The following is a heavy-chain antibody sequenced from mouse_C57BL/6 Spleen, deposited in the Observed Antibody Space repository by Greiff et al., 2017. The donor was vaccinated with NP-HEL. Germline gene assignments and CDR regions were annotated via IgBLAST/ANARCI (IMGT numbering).Heavy chain of an antibody. Sequence: EVQGVESGEGLVKPGGSLKLSCAASGFTFSSYAMSWVRQTPEKRLEWVAYISSGGDYIYYADTVKGRFTISRDNARNTLYLQMSSLKSEDTAMYYCTRELVYYYAMDYWGQGTSVTVSS. J-gene: IGHJ4*01. V-gene: IGHV5-9-1*02. CDR1: GFTFSSYA. CDR2: ISSGGDYI. CDR3: TRELVYYYAMDY.